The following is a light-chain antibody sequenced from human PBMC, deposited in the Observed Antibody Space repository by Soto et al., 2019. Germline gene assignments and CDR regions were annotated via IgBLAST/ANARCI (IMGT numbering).Light chain of an antibody. J-gene: IGLJ2*01. CDR1: SGSIASNY. CDR3: QSYDSSIDVV. CDR2: EDN. Sequence: NFMLTQPHSVSESPGKTVTISCTRSSGSIASNYVQWYQQRPGSVPTTVIYEDNQRPSGVPDRFSGSIDSSSNSASLTISGLKTEDEADYYCQSYDSSIDVVFGGGTKLTVL. V-gene: IGLV6-57*04.